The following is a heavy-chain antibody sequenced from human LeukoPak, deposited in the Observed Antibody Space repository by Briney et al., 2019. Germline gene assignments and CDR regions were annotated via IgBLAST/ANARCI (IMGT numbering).Heavy chain of an antibody. CDR2: INSNSGDT. V-gene: IGHV1-2*06. CDR3: ATGKIEYY. J-gene: IGHJ4*02. D-gene: IGHD1-1*01. Sequence: ASVKVSCKASGYTFTGYFMHWLRQAPGQGPEWVGRINSNSGDTRYAQKFQGRVTMTRDTSISTAYMELSRLRSDDTAVYYCATGKIEYYWGQGTLVTVSS. CDR1: GYTFTGYF.